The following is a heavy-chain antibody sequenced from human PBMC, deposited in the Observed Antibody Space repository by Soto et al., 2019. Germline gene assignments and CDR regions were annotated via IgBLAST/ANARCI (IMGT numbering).Heavy chain of an antibody. J-gene: IGHJ4*02. CDR1: GYTFASYD. CDR3: AIGYSYGQFDY. V-gene: IGHV1-8*01. Sequence: ASVKVSCKASGYTFASYDINWVRQATGQGLEWMGWMSPNSGNTGYAQKFQGSVTMTRNTSISTAYMELSSLRSEDTAVYYCAIGYSYGQFDYWGQGTLVTVSS. D-gene: IGHD5-18*01. CDR2: MSPNSGNT.